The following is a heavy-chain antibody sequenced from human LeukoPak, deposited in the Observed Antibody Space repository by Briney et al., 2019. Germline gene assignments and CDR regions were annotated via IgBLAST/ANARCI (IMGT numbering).Heavy chain of an antibody. CDR2: ISSSSSYI. Sequence: KAGGSLRLSCAASGYTFSSYSMNWVRQAPGEGLEWVSSISSSSSYIYYADSVKGRFTISRDNAKNSLYLQMNSLRAEDTAVYYCAREYCSSTSCYTFGYFQHWGQGTLVTVSS. D-gene: IGHD2-2*02. CDR3: AREYCSSTSCYTFGYFQH. J-gene: IGHJ1*01. CDR1: GYTFSSYS. V-gene: IGHV3-21*01.